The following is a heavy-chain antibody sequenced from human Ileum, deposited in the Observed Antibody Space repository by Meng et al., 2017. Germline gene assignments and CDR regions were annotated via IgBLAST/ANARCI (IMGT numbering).Heavy chain of an antibody. Sequence: GESLKISCAASGFVFSDSTIHWVRQASGKGLEWVGHIRTKPNNYATAYSASMVGKFAISRDDSKNTAYLQMTSLETENTAIYCCTPSWDGISWYPDFDYWGQGTLVTVSS. J-gene: IGHJ4*01. V-gene: IGHV3-73*01. CDR1: GFVFSDST. D-gene: IGHD6-13*01. CDR3: TPSWDGISWYPDFDY. CDR2: IRTKPNNYAT.